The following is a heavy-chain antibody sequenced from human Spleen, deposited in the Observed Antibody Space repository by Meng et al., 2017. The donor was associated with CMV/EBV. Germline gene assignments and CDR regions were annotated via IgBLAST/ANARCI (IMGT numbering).Heavy chain of an antibody. V-gene: IGHV3-23*01. CDR1: GFTFSSYA. J-gene: IGHJ4*02. D-gene: IGHD6-19*01. CDR3: ATSRGSGWNYFDY. Sequence: GESLKISCSASGFTFSSYAMSWVRQAPGKGLEWVSGISGSGDSTDYVDSVKGRFTISRDSSKSTLYLQANSLRDEDTATYYCATSRGSGWNYFDYWGQGTLVTVSS. CDR2: ISGSGDST.